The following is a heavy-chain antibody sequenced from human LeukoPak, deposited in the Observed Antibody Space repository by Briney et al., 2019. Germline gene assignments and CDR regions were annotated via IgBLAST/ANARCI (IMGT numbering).Heavy chain of an antibody. V-gene: IGHV6-1*01. Sequence: SQTLSLTCAISGDSVFNNSAAWNWIRPSPSRGLEWLGRTYYRSKWYNDYAVSVTGRITISPDTSKNQFSLQLKSVTPDDTAVYYCARGRSWGESGFDYWGQGTLVTVSS. D-gene: IGHD6-13*01. CDR3: ARGRSWGESGFDY. CDR2: TYYRSKWYN. CDR1: GDSVFNNSAA. J-gene: IGHJ4*02.